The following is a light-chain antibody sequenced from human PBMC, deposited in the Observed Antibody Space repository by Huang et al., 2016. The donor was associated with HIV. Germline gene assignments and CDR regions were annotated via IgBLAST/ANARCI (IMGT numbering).Light chain of an antibody. V-gene: IGKV1D-13*01. Sequence: AIQLTQSPSSLSASVGDRVTINCRASQGISSALAWYQQKPGKAPKLLIYDSSSLERGVPSRFSGSGSGTDFTLTISSLQPEDFATYYCQQFNNYLTFGQGTRLEIK. CDR2: DSS. CDR1: QGISSA. J-gene: IGKJ5*01. CDR3: QQFNNYLT.